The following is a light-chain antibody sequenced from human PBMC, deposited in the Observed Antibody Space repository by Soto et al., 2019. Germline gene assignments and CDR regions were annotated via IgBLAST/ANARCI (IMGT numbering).Light chain of an antibody. J-gene: IGLJ2*01. CDR1: SSDVGGYNY. CDR3: SSYTSTSTWV. V-gene: IGLV2-14*01. Sequence: QSALTQPASVSGFPGQSITISCTGSSSDVGGYNYVSWYQHHPGKAPKVMIYEVSNRPSGVSNRFSGSKSGNTASLTISGLQAEDEADYYCSSYTSTSTWVFGGGTKITVL. CDR2: EVS.